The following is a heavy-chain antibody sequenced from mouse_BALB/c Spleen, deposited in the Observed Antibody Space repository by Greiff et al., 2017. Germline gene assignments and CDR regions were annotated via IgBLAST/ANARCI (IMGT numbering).Heavy chain of an antibody. V-gene: IGHV5-17*02. J-gene: IGHJ2*01. D-gene: IGHD4-1*01. CDR1: GFSFSSFG. CDR2: ISSGSSTI. Sequence: EVQLMESGGGLVQPGGSRKLSCAASGFSFSSFGMHWVRQAPEKGLEWVAYISSGSSTIYYADTVKGRFTISRDNTKNTLFLQMTSLRSEDTAMFYCARNWANVDYWGQGTTVTVSS. CDR3: ARNWANVDY.